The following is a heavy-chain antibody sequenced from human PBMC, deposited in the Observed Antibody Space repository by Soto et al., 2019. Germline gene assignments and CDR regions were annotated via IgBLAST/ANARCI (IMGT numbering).Heavy chain of an antibody. CDR1: GFTISSYA. Sequence: PGGSKRLSCTAAGFTISSYAMSWVRKNTGKGLEWVSAISGSGGSTYYADSVKGRFTISRDNSKNTLYLQMNSLRAEDTAVYYCAKDGGYCSGGSCYGYYGMDVWGQGTTVTVSS. CDR3: AKDGGYCSGGSCYGYYGMDV. J-gene: IGHJ6*02. V-gene: IGHV3-23*01. D-gene: IGHD2-15*01. CDR2: ISGSGGST.